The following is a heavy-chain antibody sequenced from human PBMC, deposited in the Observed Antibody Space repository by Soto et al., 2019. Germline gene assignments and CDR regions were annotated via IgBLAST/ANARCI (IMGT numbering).Heavy chain of an antibody. CDR1: GNTFASHG. Sequence: QVQLVQSGPEVKKPGASVKVSCKASGNTFASHGFSWVRQAPGQGLEWMGWISGFNGQTNYALKFQGRVTLTTDTSTSTAYMELRSLGPDDTAVYFCARVDPRGVAVVRDYWGQGTLVTVSS. J-gene: IGHJ4*02. V-gene: IGHV1-18*01. D-gene: IGHD3-10*01. CDR2: ISGFNGQT. CDR3: ARVDPRGVAVVRDY.